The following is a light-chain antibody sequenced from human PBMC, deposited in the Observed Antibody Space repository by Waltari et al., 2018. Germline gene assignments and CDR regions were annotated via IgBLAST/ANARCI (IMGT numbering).Light chain of an antibody. CDR2: IAS. CDR3: QHSHS. CDR1: QDIGSA. Sequence: DSLMTQSPSSLSASVGDRVTITCRASQDIGSALNWYQQKPGKAPKLLMSIASTLQSGVRSRFSCSGSGSDFTLTINTLQPEDFATYYCQHSHSFGPGTKVDI. V-gene: IGKV1-39*01. J-gene: IGKJ3*01.